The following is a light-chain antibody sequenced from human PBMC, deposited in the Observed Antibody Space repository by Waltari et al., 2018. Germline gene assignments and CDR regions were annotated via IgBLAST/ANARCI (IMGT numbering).Light chain of an antibody. J-gene: IGLJ3*02. CDR1: SSDVGGYNY. CDR2: DVT. Sequence: QSALTQPRSVSGSPGQSVPISCTGTSSDVGGYNYVSWYPHHPGKAPKLIIYDVTKRPSGVPDRFSASKSDNTASLTISGLQAEDEADYYCCSYAGSITFWVFGGGTKLTVL. CDR3: CSYAGSITFWV. V-gene: IGLV2-11*01.